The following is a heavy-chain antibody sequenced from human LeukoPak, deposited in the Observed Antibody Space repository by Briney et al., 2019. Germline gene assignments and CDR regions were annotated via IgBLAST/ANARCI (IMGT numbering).Heavy chain of an antibody. Sequence: PGGSLRLSCAASGFTSSHYPIHWVRQAPGKGLEWVANIKQDESEKYYVDSVKGRFTISRDNAKNSVYLQMNSLRGEDTAVYYCVRGGTTSCDYWGQGTLVTVSS. CDR2: IKQDESEK. CDR3: VRGGTTSCDY. J-gene: IGHJ4*02. CDR1: GFTSSHYP. D-gene: IGHD1-7*01. V-gene: IGHV3-7*01.